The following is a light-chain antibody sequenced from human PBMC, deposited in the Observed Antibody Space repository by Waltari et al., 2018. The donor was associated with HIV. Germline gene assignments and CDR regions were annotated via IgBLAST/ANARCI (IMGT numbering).Light chain of an antibody. CDR1: SGSVATSYY. Sequence: QAVVTQEPSFSVSPGGKVTLTCGLSSGSVATSYYTSWYQQTPGQAPRTLIYRTNTRSSGVPDRFSGSILGNKAALTITGAQADDESAYYCVLYMGSGICVFGGGTKLTVL. CDR2: RTN. J-gene: IGLJ2*01. CDR3: VLYMGSGICV. V-gene: IGLV8-61*01.